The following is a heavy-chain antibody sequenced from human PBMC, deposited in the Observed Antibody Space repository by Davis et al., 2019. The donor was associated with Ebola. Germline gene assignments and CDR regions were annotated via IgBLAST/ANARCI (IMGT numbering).Heavy chain of an antibody. J-gene: IGHJ6*02. Sequence: ASVKVSCKASGYDFSDYYIHWVQGAPGKGLEWVGLVDPKGGKTVYAEKFQDRVTLTADKSTDTVYMELSTLRYEDTGVYYCATLDILTAYIPYAMDVWGQGTTVTVS. D-gene: IGHD3-9*01. V-gene: IGHV1-69-2*01. CDR2: VDPKGGKT. CDR1: GYDFSDYY. CDR3: ATLDILTAYIPYAMDV.